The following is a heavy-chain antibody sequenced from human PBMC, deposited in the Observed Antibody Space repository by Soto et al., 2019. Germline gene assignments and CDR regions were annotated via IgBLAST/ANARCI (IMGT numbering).Heavy chain of an antibody. Sequence: GGSLRLSCAASGFTFSSYAMSWVRQAPGKGLEWVSAISGSGGSTYYADSVKGRFTISRDNSKNTLYLQMNSLRAEDTAVYYCAKDRYYYDSSGPFDYWGRGTLVTVSS. D-gene: IGHD3-22*01. V-gene: IGHV3-23*01. CDR3: AKDRYYYDSSGPFDY. CDR1: GFTFSSYA. J-gene: IGHJ4*02. CDR2: ISGSGGST.